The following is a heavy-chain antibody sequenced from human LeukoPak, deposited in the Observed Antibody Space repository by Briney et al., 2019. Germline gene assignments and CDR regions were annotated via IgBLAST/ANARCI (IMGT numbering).Heavy chain of an antibody. D-gene: IGHD6-13*01. J-gene: IGHJ4*02. Sequence: GGSLRLSCAASGFTFSSYGMHWVRQAPGKGLEWVAVISYDGSNKYYADSVKGRFTISRDNSKNTLYLQMNSLRAEDTAMYYCAKDLSGPGIAAAGGYWGQGTLVTVSS. V-gene: IGHV3-30*18. CDR2: ISYDGSNK. CDR3: AKDLSGPGIAAAGGY. CDR1: GFTFSSYG.